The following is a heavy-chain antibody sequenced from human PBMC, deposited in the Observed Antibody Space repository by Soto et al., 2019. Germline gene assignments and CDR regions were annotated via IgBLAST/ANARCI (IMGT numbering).Heavy chain of an antibody. D-gene: IGHD1-1*01. V-gene: IGHV4-39*01. Sequence: QLQLQESGPGLVKPSETLSLTCTVSGGSISSSSYYWGWIRQPPGKGLEWIGSIYYSGSTYYNPSLKSRVTISVDTSKNQFSLKLSSVTAADTAVYYCAYGTTFILGIDYWGQGTLVTVSS. CDR1: GGSISSSSYY. CDR3: AYGTTFILGIDY. CDR2: IYYSGST. J-gene: IGHJ4*02.